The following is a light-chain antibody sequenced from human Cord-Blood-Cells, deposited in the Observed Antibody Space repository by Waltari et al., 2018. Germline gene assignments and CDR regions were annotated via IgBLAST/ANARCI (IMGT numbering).Light chain of an antibody. J-gene: IGKJ2*01. CDR2: WAS. CDR1: QSVLYSSNNKNY. CDR3: QTYYSTPPYT. Sequence: DIVMTQSPDSLAVSLGERATINCKSSQSVLYSSNNKNYLAWYQQKPGQPPKLLIYWASTRVSWVPDRFSARGSATDFNLTISSPQAEYVTVYYCQTYYSTPPYTFGQGTKLEIK. V-gene: IGKV4-1*01.